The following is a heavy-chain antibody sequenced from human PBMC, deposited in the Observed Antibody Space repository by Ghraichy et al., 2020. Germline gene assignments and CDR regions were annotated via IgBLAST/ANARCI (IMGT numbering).Heavy chain of an antibody. V-gene: IGHV3-23*01. J-gene: IGHJ4*02. D-gene: IGHD4-23*01. CDR2: ITSSGDRT. CDR3: AKRGGSDHGDNRVFDS. CDR1: GFTFSSYA. Sequence: GGSLRLSCAASGFTFSSYAMYWVRQAPGKGLEWVSGITSSGDRTYYADSVKGRFTISRDNSRTTLYLQMNSLRAEDTAVYYCAKRGGSDHGDNRVFDSWGQGTLVTVSS.